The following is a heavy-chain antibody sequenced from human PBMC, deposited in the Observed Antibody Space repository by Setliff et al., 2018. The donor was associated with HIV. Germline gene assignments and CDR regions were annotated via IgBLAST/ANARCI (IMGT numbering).Heavy chain of an antibody. J-gene: IGHJ1*01. CDR1: GSTFSILW. D-gene: IGHD2-8*02. CDR2: IKQDGSEK. V-gene: IGHV3-7*03. Sequence: GGSLRLSCVASGSTFSILWLSWVRQAPGKGLEWVANIKQDGSEKYYVDSVKGRFTISRDNAKNSLYLQVNNLRAEDTAVYYCARGPSSTHWSPGYFQHWGQGTPVTVSS. CDR3: ARGPSSTHWSPGYFQH.